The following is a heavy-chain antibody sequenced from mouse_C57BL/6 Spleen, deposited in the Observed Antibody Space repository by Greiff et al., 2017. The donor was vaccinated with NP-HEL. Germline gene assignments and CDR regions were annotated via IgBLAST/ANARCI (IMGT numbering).Heavy chain of an antibody. CDR1: GFTFSDYG. CDR2: ISSGSSTI. V-gene: IGHV5-17*01. Sequence: EVKVVESGGGLVKPGGSLKLSCAASGFTFSDYGMHWVRQAPEKGLEWVAYISSGSSTIYYADTVKGRFTISRDNAKNTLFLQMTSLRSEDTAMYYCAGSWDGHYFDYWGQGTTLTVSS. J-gene: IGHJ2*01. D-gene: IGHD4-1*01. CDR3: AGSWDGHYFDY.